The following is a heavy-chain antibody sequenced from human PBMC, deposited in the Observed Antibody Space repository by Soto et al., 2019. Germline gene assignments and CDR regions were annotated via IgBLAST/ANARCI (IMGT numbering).Heavy chain of an antibody. V-gene: IGHV5-51*01. Sequence: PGESLKISCTGVGYSFTSYWIGRVRQMPGKGLEWMGIIYPGDSDTRYSPSFQGQVTISADKSITTAYLQWSSLKASDTAMYYCARGYCTTTICDPWFDPWGQGTLVT. J-gene: IGHJ5*02. CDR1: GYSFTSYW. CDR3: ARGYCTTTICDPWFDP. D-gene: IGHD2-2*01. CDR2: IYPGDSDT.